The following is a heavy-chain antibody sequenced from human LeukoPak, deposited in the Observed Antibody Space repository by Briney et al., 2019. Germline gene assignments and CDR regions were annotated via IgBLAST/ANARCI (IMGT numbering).Heavy chain of an antibody. CDR3: AKGSGRFDY. CDR1: GFTFSSYW. D-gene: IGHD3-10*01. Sequence: GGSLRLSCAASGFTFSSYWMSWVRQAPGKGLEWVANIKQDGSEKYYVDSVKGRFTISRDNSKNTLYLQMNSLRAEDTAVYYCAKGSGRFDYWGQGTLVTVSS. J-gene: IGHJ4*02. V-gene: IGHV3-7*03. CDR2: IKQDGSEK.